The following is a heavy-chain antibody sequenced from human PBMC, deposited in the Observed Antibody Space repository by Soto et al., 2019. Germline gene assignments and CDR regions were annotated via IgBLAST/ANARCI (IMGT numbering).Heavy chain of an antibody. CDR1: GFTFSSYA. CDR3: ATDLRYYDSSGYWSAGNDY. V-gene: IGHV3-23*01. Sequence: EVQLLESGGGLVQPGGSLRLSCAASGFTFSSYAMSWVRQAPGKGLEWVSAISGSGGSTYYADSVKGRFTISRDNSKNTLYLQMNSLRAEDTAVSYCATDLRYYDSSGYWSAGNDYWGQGTLVTVSS. J-gene: IGHJ4*02. D-gene: IGHD3-22*01. CDR2: ISGSGGST.